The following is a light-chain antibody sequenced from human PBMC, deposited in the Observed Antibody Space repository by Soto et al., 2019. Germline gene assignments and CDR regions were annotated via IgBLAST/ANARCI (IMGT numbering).Light chain of an antibody. J-gene: IGKJ1*01. Sequence: EIVMTQSPATLSVSPGERATLSSSASQSVSSNLAWYQQKPGQAPRLLIYGASTRATGIPARFSGSGSGTEFTLTISSLQSEDFAVYYCQHSNNWPRTFGQGTKVEIK. CDR3: QHSNNWPRT. CDR2: GAS. V-gene: IGKV3-15*01. CDR1: QSVSSN.